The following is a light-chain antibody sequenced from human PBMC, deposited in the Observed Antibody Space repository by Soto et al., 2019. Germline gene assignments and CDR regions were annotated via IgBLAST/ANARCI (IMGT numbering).Light chain of an antibody. CDR1: QSLRGW. J-gene: IGKJ5*01. Sequence: DIQMTQSPSTLSASVGDRVTITCRASQSLRGWLAWYQQRPGKAPKALIYDASTLASGVPSRFNGSGSGTEFTLTISSLQPDDFATYYCQQYITYSTFGHGTRLEI. CDR2: DAS. CDR3: QQYITYST. V-gene: IGKV1-5*01.